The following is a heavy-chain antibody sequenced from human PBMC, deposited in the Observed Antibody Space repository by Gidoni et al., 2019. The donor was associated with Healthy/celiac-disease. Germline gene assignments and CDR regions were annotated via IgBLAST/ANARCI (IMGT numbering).Heavy chain of an antibody. CDR1: GGSISSSY. CDR3: ARSVGAKSPYYYGMDV. CDR2: IYYSGST. V-gene: IGHV4-59*01. Sequence: QVQLQESGPGLVKPSETLSLTCTVPGGSISSSYWSWIRQPPGKGLEWIGYIYYSGSTNYNPSLKSRVTISVDTSKNQFSLKLSSVTAADTAVYYCARSVGAKSPYYYGMDVWGQGTTVTVSS. J-gene: IGHJ6*02. D-gene: IGHD1-26*01.